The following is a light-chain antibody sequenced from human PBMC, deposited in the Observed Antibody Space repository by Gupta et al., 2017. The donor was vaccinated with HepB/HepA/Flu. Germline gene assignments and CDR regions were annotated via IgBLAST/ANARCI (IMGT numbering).Light chain of an antibody. CDR1: QSVRSN. V-gene: IGKV3-15*01. Sequence: EIVMTQSPDTLSVSPGERATLSCRASQSVRSNFAWYQQKPGQAPRLLIYGASTRNTGIPARFSGSGSGKELTLTISSRQSEDFAGYYCQQYDNWPPFTFGHGTKVDMK. CDR2: GAS. J-gene: IGKJ3*01. CDR3: QQYDNWPPFT.